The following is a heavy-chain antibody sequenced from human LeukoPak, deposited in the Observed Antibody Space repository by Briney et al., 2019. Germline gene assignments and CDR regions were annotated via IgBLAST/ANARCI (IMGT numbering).Heavy chain of an antibody. Sequence: AGSLRLSCAASGFTVGSNYMNWVRQAPGKGLEWVSLIFSHGETSYADSVKGRFTISRDNSKNTLYLQMNGLRVEDTAVYYCARDPPAVSINTYAWGQGTLVTVSS. D-gene: IGHD2-8*01. CDR2: IFSHGET. J-gene: IGHJ4*02. CDR1: GFTVGSNY. CDR3: ARDPPAVSINTYA. V-gene: IGHV3-66*01.